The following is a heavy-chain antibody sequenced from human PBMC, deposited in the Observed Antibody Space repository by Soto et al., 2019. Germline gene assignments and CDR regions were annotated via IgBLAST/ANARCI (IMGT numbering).Heavy chain of an antibody. CDR1: GFTFSSYA. J-gene: IGHJ1*01. CDR3: AKRGHDYGDYGFRQLQIFGYFQH. CDR2: ISGSGGST. D-gene: IGHD4-17*01. V-gene: IGHV3-23*01. Sequence: GGSLRLSCAASGFTFSSYAMSWVRQAPGKGLEWVSAISGSGGSTYYADSVKGRFTISRDNSKNTLYLQMNSLRAEDTAVYYCAKRGHDYGDYGFRQLQIFGYFQHWGQGTLVTVSS.